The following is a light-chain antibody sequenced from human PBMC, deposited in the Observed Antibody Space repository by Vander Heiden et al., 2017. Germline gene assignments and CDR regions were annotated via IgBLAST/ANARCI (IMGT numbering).Light chain of an antibody. CDR3: QQRSNWPLT. V-gene: IGKV3-11*01. Sequence: EMVLTQSPATLSWSPGERATLACRASQSVSSYLAWYQQKPGQAPRLLIYDASNSATGIPARFSGSGSGTDFTLTISSLEPEDFAVYYCQQRSNWPLTFGGGTKVEIK. CDR2: DAS. CDR1: QSVSSY. J-gene: IGKJ4*01.